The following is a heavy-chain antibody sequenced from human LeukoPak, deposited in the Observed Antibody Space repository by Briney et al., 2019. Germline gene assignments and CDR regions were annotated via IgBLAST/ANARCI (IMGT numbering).Heavy chain of an antibody. V-gene: IGHV5-51*01. D-gene: IGHD6-19*01. J-gene: IGHJ4*02. CDR1: AYIFSTYW. CDR2: IDPRDSDT. CDR3: ARPKSSGWYGYYFDY. Sequence: GESLKISCQGSAYIFSTYWIGWVRQMPGKGLEWMGIIDPRDSDTRYSPSFQGQVTISADKSISTAYLQWSSLKASDTAMYYCARPKSSGWYGYYFDYWGQGTLVTVSS.